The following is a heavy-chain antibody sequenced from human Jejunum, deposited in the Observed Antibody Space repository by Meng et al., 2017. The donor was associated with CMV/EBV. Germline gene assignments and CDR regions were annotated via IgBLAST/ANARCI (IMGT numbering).Heavy chain of an antibody. D-gene: IGHD2-8*02. Sequence: GFSLGDDGMIWVRQAQGQGLEWVSGVNENGRSTAYADSVKGRFTISRDNAKNSLFLQMNSLRDEDTALYHCARRSGHCTGSCYEDYWGQGTLVTVSS. J-gene: IGHJ4*02. CDR3: ARRSGHCTGSCYEDY. CDR1: GFSLGDDG. V-gene: IGHV3-20*01. CDR2: VNENGRST.